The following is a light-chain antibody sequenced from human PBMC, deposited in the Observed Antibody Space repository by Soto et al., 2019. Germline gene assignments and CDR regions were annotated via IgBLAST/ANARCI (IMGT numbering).Light chain of an antibody. Sequence: QSALTQPASVSGSPGQSITISCTGTSSDVGGYNYVSWYQQHPGKAPKLMMYDVSNRPSGVSNRFSGSKSGNTASLTISGLQAEDEADYYCSSYTRSSTPWVFGGGTKLTVL. CDR2: DVS. J-gene: IGLJ3*02. CDR1: SSDVGGYNY. CDR3: SSYTRSSTPWV. V-gene: IGLV2-14*01.